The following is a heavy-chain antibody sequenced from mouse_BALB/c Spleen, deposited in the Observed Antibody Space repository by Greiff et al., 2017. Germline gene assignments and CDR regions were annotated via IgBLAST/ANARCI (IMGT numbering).Heavy chain of an antibody. V-gene: IGHV2-2*02. CDR2: IWSGGST. Sequence: VKLMESGPGLVQPSQSLSITCTVSGFSLTSYGVHWVRQSPGKGLEWLGVIWSGGSTDYNAAFISRLSISKDNSKSQVFFKMNSLQANDTAIYYCARRDYDGYYLDYWGQGTTLTVSS. D-gene: IGHD2-3*01. CDR3: ARRDYDGYYLDY. J-gene: IGHJ2*01. CDR1: GFSLTSYG.